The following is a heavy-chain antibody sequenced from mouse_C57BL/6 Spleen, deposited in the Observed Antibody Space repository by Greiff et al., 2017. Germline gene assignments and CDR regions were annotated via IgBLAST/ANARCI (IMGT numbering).Heavy chain of an antibody. V-gene: IGHV1-64*01. J-gene: IGHJ1*03. CDR3: ARRPYPSWYFDV. D-gene: IGHD2-10*01. CDR2: IHPNSGST. CDR1: GYTFTSYW. Sequence: QVQLQQPGAELVKPGASVKLSCKASGYTFTSYWMHWVKQRPGQGLEWIGMIHPNSGSTNYNEKFKSKATLTVDKSSSTAYMQLSSLTSEDSAVYYCARRPYPSWYFDVWGTGTTVTVSS.